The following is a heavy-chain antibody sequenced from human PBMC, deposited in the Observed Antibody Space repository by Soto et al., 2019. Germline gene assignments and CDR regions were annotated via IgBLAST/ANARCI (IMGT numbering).Heavy chain of an antibody. CDR1: GGSISSGGYS. CDR2: IYHSGNT. J-gene: IGHJ4*02. V-gene: IGHV4-30-2*01. D-gene: IGHD3-10*01. CDR3: ARDFRYYGSGPLFDR. Sequence: QLQLQESGSGLVKPSQTLSLTCAVSGGSISSGGYSWSWIRQPPGKGLVWIGYIYHSGNTYYNPSLMSRVTMSVDTSKNQFSLKLSSVTAADTAVYFCARDFRYYGSGPLFDRWGQGTLVTVSS.